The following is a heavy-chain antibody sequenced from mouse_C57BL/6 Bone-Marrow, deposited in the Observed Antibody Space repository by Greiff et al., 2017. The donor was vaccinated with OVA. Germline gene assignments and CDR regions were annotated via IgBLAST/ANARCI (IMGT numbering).Heavy chain of an antibody. CDR3: AREAQLGRVDY. CDR2: INPNNGGT. Sequence: EVQLQQSGPELVKPGASVKISCKASGYTFTDYYMNWVKQSHGKSLEWIGDINPNNGGTRYNQKFKGKATLTVDKSSSTAYMELRSLTSEDSAVYYCAREAQLGRVDYWGQGTTLTVSS. V-gene: IGHV1-26*01. J-gene: IGHJ2*01. D-gene: IGHD4-1*02. CDR1: GYTFTDYY.